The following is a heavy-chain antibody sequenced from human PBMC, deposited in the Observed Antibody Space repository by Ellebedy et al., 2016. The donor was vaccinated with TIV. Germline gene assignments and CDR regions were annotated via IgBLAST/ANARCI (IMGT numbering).Heavy chain of an antibody. Sequence: MPGGSLRLSCAASGFTFSNAWMSWVRQAPGKGLEWIGEINHSGSTNYNPSLKSRVTVSVDTSKNQFSLKLSSVTAADTAVYYCARGPRILYGTRPTPYYGMDVWGQGTTVTVSS. CDR1: GFTFSNAW. J-gene: IGHJ6*02. CDR3: ARGPRILYGTRPTPYYGMDV. CDR2: INHSGST. D-gene: IGHD2/OR15-2a*01. V-gene: IGHV4-34*01.